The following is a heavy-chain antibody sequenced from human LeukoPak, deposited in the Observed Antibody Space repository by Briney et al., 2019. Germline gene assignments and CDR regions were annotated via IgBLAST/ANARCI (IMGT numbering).Heavy chain of an antibody. Sequence: GGSLRLSCAASGFTFSNSWMTWVRQTPGKGLERVANIKKDGSETYYVESVRGRFSISRDNAKNSVYLQMNSLRAEDTALYYCTKDRGDTFGDLYDWGQGTLVTVSS. CDR2: IKKDGSET. CDR1: GFTFSNSW. CDR3: TKDRGDTFGDLYD. J-gene: IGHJ1*01. V-gene: IGHV3-7*03. D-gene: IGHD3-10*01.